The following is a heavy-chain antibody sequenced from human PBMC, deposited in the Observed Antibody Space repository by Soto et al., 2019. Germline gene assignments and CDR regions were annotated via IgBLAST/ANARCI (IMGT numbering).Heavy chain of an antibody. J-gene: IGHJ4*02. CDR1: GGSFSGYY. D-gene: IGHD6-6*01. CDR2: INHSGST. V-gene: IGHV4-34*01. CDR3: ARDSSISNFDY. Sequence: QVQLQQWGAGLLKPSETLSLTCAVYGGSFSGYYWSWIRQPPGKGLEWIGEINHSGSTNYNPSLKSRVTISVDTSKNQFSLKLSSVTAADTAVYYCARDSSISNFDYWGQGTLVTVSS.